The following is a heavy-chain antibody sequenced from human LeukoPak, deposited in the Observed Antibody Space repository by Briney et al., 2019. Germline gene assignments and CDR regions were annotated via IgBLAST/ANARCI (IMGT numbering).Heavy chain of an antibody. CDR1: GFTFSDSW. V-gene: IGHV3-7*02. Sequence: PGGSLRLSCAASGFTFSDSWMDWVRQAPRKGLEWVANIKPDGSEIYYVDAVKGRFTISRDNAKNSLYLQMNSLRAEDTAVYYCTRRLEYWGQGTLVTVSS. J-gene: IGHJ4*02. CDR2: IKPDGSEI. D-gene: IGHD3-22*01. CDR3: TRRLEY.